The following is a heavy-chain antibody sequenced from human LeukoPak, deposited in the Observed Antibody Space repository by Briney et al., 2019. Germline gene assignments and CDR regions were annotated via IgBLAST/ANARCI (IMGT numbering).Heavy chain of an antibody. CDR1: GGTFSSYA. Sequence: SVKVSCKASGGTFSSYAVTWVRQAPGQGLEWMGRITPILGVTKYAQKFQGRVTITADKSTSTAYMELSSLTSEDTAVYYCAGDGLTVAAPTAYWGQGTLVTVSS. J-gene: IGHJ4*02. V-gene: IGHV1-69*04. CDR2: ITPILGVT. CDR3: AGDGLTVAAPTAY. D-gene: IGHD6-6*01.